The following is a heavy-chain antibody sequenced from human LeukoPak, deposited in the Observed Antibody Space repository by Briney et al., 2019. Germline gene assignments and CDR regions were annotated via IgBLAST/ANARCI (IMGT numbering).Heavy chain of an antibody. D-gene: IGHD3-10*01. J-gene: IGHJ6*02. Sequence: ASVKVSCKASGYTFTSYGISWVRQAPGQGLEWMGWISAYNGNTNYAQKLQGRATMTTDTSTSTAYMELRSLRSDDTAVYYCARARATMVRGVIKSYYYGMDVWGQGTTVTVSS. CDR3: ARARATMVRGVIKSYYYGMDV. V-gene: IGHV1-18*01. CDR2: ISAYNGNT. CDR1: GYTFTSYG.